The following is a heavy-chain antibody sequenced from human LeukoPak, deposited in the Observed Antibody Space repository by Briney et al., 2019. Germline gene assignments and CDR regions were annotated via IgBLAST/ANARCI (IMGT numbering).Heavy chain of an antibody. D-gene: IGHD5-18*01. Sequence: GSLRLSCAASGFTFSNAWMSWVRQAPGKGLEWVGRIKSKTDGGTTDYAAPVKGRFTISRDDSKNTLYLQMNSLKTEDTAVYYCTIYSYATRGAFDIWGQGTMVTVSS. CDR2: IKSKTDGGTT. J-gene: IGHJ3*02. CDR3: TIYSYATRGAFDI. CDR1: GFTFSNAW. V-gene: IGHV3-15*01.